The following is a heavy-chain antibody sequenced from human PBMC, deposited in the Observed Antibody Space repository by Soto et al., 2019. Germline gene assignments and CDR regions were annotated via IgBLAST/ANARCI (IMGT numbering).Heavy chain of an antibody. CDR2: ISSNGGST. CDR1: GFTFSSYA. J-gene: IGHJ6*02. D-gene: IGHD6-19*01. CDR3: VKGFGSGWYMGPKTYYYYYGMDV. Sequence: GGSLRLSCSASGFTFSSYAMHWVRQAPGKGLEYVSAISSNGGSTYYADSVKGRFTISRDNSKNTLYLQMSSLRAEDTAVYYCVKGFGSGWYMGPKTYYYYYGMDVWGQGTTVTVSS. V-gene: IGHV3-64D*08.